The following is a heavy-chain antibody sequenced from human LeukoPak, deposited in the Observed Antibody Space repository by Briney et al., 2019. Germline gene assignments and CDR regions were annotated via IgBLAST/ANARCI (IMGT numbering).Heavy chain of an antibody. V-gene: IGHV3-7*01. J-gene: IGHJ4*02. CDR1: GFTFSSYW. Sequence: GGSLRLSCAVSGFTFSSYWMSWVRQAPGKGLEWVANIKHDGSEKYYVDSVKGRFTISRDNAKNSLYLQMNSLRAEDTAVYYCARDGFNSGYHDYWGQGTLVTVSS. D-gene: IGHD3-22*01. CDR2: IKHDGSEK. CDR3: ARDGFNSGYHDY.